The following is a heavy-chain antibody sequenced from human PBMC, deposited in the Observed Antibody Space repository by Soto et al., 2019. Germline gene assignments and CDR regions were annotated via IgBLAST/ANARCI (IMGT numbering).Heavy chain of an antibody. CDR3: ARDLAFDI. Sequence: QVQLVQSGAEEKKPGASVKVSCKASGYIFTSYVMHWVRQAPGQRLEWMGWINAGNGNTKYSQKFQGRVTITRYTAESTAYMELSSLRSEDTAVYYCARDLAFDIWGQGTMVTVSS. V-gene: IGHV1-3*05. CDR2: INAGNGNT. CDR1: GYIFTSYV. J-gene: IGHJ3*02.